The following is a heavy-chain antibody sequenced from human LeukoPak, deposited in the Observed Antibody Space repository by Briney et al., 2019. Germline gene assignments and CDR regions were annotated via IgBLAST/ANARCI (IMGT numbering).Heavy chain of an antibody. CDR1: GGSFSGYY. D-gene: IGHD2-21*02. CDR3: ARDNCGGDCYSDYYYYGMDV. J-gene: IGHJ6*02. CDR2: INHSGST. V-gene: IGHV4-34*01. Sequence: SETLSLTCAVYGGSFSGYYWSWIRQPPGKGLEWIGEINHSGSTNYNPSLKSRVTISVDTSKNQFSLKLSSVTAEDTAVYYCARDNCGGDCYSDYYYYGMDVWGQGTTVTVSS.